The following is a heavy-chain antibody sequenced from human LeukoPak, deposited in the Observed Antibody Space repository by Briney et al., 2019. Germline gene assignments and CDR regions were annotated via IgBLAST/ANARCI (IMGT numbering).Heavy chain of an antibody. CDR1: GFTFSSCA. D-gene: IGHD3-10*01. Sequence: GGSLRLSCAASGFTFSSCAMSWVRQAPGKGLEWVSGLTGSGGNTYYADSVKGRFTISRDNSKNTLSLQMNSLRAEDAAVYYCVKFRGIQHYNYHMDVWGKGTTVTVSS. J-gene: IGHJ6*03. CDR2: LTGSGGNT. CDR3: VKFRGIQHYNYHMDV. V-gene: IGHV3-23*01.